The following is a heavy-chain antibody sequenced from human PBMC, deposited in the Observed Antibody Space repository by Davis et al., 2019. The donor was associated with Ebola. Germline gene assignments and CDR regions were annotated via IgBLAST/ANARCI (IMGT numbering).Heavy chain of an antibody. CDR2: IYYSGST. J-gene: IGHJ5*02. CDR3: ASGPHASGYTWFDP. CDR1: GGSISSSSYY. Sequence: PSETLSLTCTVSGGSISSSSYYWGWIRQPPGKGLEWIGSIYYSGSTYYNPSLKSRVTISVDTSKNQFSLKLRSVTAADTAVYYCASGPHASGYTWFDPWGQGTLVTVSS. V-gene: IGHV4-39*01. D-gene: IGHD3-22*01.